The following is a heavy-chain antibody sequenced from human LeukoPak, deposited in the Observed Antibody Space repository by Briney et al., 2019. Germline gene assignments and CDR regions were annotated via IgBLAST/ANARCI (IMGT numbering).Heavy chain of an antibody. CDR2: IKQDGTEK. Sequence: PGGSLRLSCAASGFTFTTYWMSWVRQPPGKGLEWVANIKQDGTEKYYVDSVKGRFTISRDNAKNSLYLQMNSLGVEDTAIYYCAKVAHYYYGSESYYFFEHWGQGTPVTASS. CDR1: GFTFTTYW. V-gene: IGHV3-7*01. D-gene: IGHD3-10*01. J-gene: IGHJ4*02. CDR3: AKVAHYYYGSESYYFFEH.